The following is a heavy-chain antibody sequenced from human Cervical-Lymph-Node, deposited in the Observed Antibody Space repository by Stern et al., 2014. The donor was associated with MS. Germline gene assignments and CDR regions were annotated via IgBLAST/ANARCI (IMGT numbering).Heavy chain of an antibody. J-gene: IGHJ4*02. CDR2: IWYDGSNQ. CDR3: ARDSTGDAGVVIDS. D-gene: IGHD2-21*01. Sequence: QVQLVESGGGVVQPGRSLRLSCAASGFTFSDHGMHWVRQAPGKALEWVAVIWYDGSNQSYADSVKGRFTISRDNSKNMLYLQLNSLTAEDTALYYCARDSTGDAGVVIDSWGQGALVTVSS. V-gene: IGHV3-33*01. CDR1: GFTFSDHG.